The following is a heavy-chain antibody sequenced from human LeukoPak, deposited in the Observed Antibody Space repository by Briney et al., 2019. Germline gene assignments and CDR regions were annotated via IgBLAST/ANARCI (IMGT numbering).Heavy chain of an antibody. D-gene: IGHD3-10*01. CDR2: LSGSGDST. Sequence: GGSPRLSCAASGFTFSSSAMTWVRQAPGKGLEWVSALSGSGDSTYYADSVKGRFTISRDNSKNTLYLQMNSLKAEDTAVYYCGKGPVRGVIPYYWGQGTLVTVSS. V-gene: IGHV3-23*01. J-gene: IGHJ4*02. CDR1: GFTFSSSA. CDR3: GKGPVRGVIPYY.